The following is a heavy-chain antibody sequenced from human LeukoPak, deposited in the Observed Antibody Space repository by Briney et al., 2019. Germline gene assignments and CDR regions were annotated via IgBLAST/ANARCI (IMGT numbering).Heavy chain of an antibody. Sequence: PGGSLRLSCAASGFTFSNYAMSWVRQAPGKGLEWVSTVSGSDGSTYYADSVKGRFTISRDNSKNTLYLQMNSLRAEDTAVYFCAGSGYYDDAFDIWGQGTMVTVSS. D-gene: IGHD3-22*01. CDR2: VSGSDGST. CDR1: GFTFSNYA. J-gene: IGHJ3*02. CDR3: AGSGYYDDAFDI. V-gene: IGHV3-23*01.